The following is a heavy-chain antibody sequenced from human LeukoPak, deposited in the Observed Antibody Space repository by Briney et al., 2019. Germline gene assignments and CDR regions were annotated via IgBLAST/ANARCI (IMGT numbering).Heavy chain of an antibody. CDR2: ISGGGGST. CDR1: GGSFSGYY. V-gene: IGHV3-23*01. D-gene: IGHD2-2*01. CDR3: AKGGYCSSTSCYVGWFDP. J-gene: IGHJ5*02. Sequence: LSLTCAVYGGSFSGYYWSWIRQPPGKGLEWVSVISGGGGSTYYADSVKGRFTISRDNSKNTLFLQMNSLRAEDTAVYYCAKGGYCSSTSCYVGWFDPWGQGTLVTVSS.